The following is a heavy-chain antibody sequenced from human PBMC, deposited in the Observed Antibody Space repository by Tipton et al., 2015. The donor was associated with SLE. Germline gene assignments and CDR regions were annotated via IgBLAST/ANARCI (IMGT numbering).Heavy chain of an antibody. CDR3: ARDRGFPDSFNI. Sequence: SLRLSCAASGFTFSSYNMHWVRLAPGKGLEWVSSISTSTRHIYYADSMMGRFTISRDDAKNSLYLQMNSLRPEDTAVYYCARDRGFPDSFNIWGQGTMVTVSS. J-gene: IGHJ3*02. V-gene: IGHV3-21*01. D-gene: IGHD3-10*01. CDR1: GFTFSSYN. CDR2: ISTSTRHI.